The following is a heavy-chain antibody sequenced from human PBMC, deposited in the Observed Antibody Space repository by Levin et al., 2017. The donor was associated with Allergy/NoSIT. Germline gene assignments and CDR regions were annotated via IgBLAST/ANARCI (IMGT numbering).Heavy chain of an antibody. CDR3: ARKGLNMNTAFDM. D-gene: IGHD2/OR15-2a*01. CDR1: GFSFSSYW. CDR2: INSDGSST. V-gene: IGHV3-74*01. J-gene: IGHJ3*02. Sequence: QPGGSLRLSCADSGFSFSSYWMHWVRQAPGKGPVWVSRINSDGSSTSYADSVKGRFTISRDNAKNTLYLQMNSLRAEDTAVYYCARKGLNMNTAFDMWGQGTMVTVSS.